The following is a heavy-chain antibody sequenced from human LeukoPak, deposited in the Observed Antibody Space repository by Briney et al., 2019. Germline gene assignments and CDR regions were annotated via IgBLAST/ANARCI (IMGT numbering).Heavy chain of an antibody. Sequence: PGGSLRLSCAASGFTFSSYSMNWVRQAPGKGLEWVSSISSSSSYIYYADSVKGRFTISRDNAKNSLYLQMNSLRAEDTRVYYCARVGIYYYDSSGPQVYWGQGTLVTVSS. CDR2: ISSSSSYI. D-gene: IGHD3-22*01. J-gene: IGHJ4*02. CDR1: GFTFSSYS. CDR3: ARVGIYYYDSSGPQVY. V-gene: IGHV3-21*01.